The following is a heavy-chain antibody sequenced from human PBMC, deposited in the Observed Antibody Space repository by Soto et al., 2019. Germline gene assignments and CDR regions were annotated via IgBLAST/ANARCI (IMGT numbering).Heavy chain of an antibody. V-gene: IGHV4-59*01. CDR2: IYYSGST. J-gene: IGHJ6*02. CDR3: ARGKIKGLTFYYYGMDV. CDR1: GGSISSYY. Sequence: SETLSLTCTVSGGSISSYYWSWIRQPPGKGLEWIGYIYYSGSTNYNPSLRSRVTISVDTSKNQFSLKLSSVTAADTAVYYCARGKIKGLTFYYYGMDVWGQGTTVTVSS.